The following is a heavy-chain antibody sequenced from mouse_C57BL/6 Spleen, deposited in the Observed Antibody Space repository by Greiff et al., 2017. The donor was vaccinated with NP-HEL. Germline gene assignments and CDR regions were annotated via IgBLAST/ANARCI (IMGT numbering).Heavy chain of an antibody. CDR1: GYAFSSSW. V-gene: IGHV1-82*01. CDR3: ARGDHY. J-gene: IGHJ2*01. Sequence: VQLQESGPELVKPGASVKISCKASGYAFSSSWMNWVKQRPGKGLEWIGRIYPGDGDTNYNGKFKGKATLTADKSSSTAYMQLSSLTSEDSAVYFCARGDHYWGQGTTLTVSS. CDR2: IYPGDGDT.